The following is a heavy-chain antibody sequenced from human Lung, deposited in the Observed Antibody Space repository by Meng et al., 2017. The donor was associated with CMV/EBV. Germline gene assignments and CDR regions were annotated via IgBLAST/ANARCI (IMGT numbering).Heavy chain of an antibody. V-gene: IGHV4-61*01. CDR1: GGVVSSANYH. CDR2: TWPGRGT. D-gene: IGHD1-26*01. CDR3: AGLIVGNGGRGN. J-gene: IGHJ4*02. Sequence: SXTLSLXCIVSGGVVSSANYHWNWIRQTPGKGLEWIGQTWPGRGTNYNPSLESRLAISLDTSKNQFTLQLSSVTPADTAVYYCAGLIVGNGGRGNWGQATLVTVSS.